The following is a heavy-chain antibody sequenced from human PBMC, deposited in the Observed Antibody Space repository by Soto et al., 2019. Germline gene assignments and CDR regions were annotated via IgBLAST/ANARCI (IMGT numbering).Heavy chain of an antibody. D-gene: IGHD2-2*01. CDR1: GGTFSSYA. Sequence: ASVKVSCKASGGTFSSYAISWVRQAPGQGLEWMGGIIPIFGTANYAQKFQGRVTITADESTSTAYMELSSLRSEDTAVYYCARKYCSSTSCYLAWFDPWGQGTLVTVSS. J-gene: IGHJ5*02. CDR3: ARKYCSSTSCYLAWFDP. V-gene: IGHV1-69*13. CDR2: IIPIFGTA.